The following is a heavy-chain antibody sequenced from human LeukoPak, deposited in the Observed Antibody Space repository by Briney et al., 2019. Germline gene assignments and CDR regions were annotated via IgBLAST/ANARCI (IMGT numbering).Heavy chain of an antibody. CDR1: GFTFDDYG. CDR3: ARDQLWDYYGSGSSPNWFDP. V-gene: IGHV3-20*04. D-gene: IGHD3-10*01. CDR2: INWNGGST. J-gene: IGHJ5*02. Sequence: GGSLRLSCLASGFTFDDYGMSWVRQAPGKGLEWVSGINWNGGSTGYADSVKGRFTISRDNAKNSLYLQMNSLRAEDTALYYCARDQLWDYYGSGSSPNWFDPWGQGTLVTVSS.